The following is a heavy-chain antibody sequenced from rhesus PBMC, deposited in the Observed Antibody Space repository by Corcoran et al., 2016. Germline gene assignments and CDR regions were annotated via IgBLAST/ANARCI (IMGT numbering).Heavy chain of an antibody. CDR2: SDPSDSDT. Sequence: EVQLVQSGAEVKRPGESLKLSCTTSGYSFTNYWISWVRQRHGTGLEWMGASDPSDSDTRDRPAFPGLVTIAADRSSSTAYLQWSSLKASDSATYYCAKPRTTYSSGWSGFDFWGQGVLVIVSS. CDR1: GYSFTNYW. J-gene: IGHJ4*01. CDR3: AKPRTTYSSGWSGFDF. D-gene: IGHD6-37*01. V-gene: IGHV5-2*01.